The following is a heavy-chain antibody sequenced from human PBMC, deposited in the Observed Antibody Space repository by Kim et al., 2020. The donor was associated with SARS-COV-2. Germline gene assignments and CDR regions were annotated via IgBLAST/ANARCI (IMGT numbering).Heavy chain of an antibody. J-gene: IGHJ3*02. V-gene: IGHV4-31*03. CDR1: GGSISSGGYY. CDR3: ARYYGSGSDDAFDI. CDR2: IYYSGST. D-gene: IGHD3-10*01. Sequence: SETLSLTCTVSGGSISSGGYYWSWIRQHPGKGLEWIGYIYYSGSTYYNPSLKSRVTISVDTSKNQFSLKLSSVTAADTAVDYCARYYGSGSDDAFDIWGQGTMVTVSS.